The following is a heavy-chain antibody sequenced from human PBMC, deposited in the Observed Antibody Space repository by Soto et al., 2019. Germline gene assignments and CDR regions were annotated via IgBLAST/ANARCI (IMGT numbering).Heavy chain of an antibody. CDR1: GFTFSNAW. J-gene: IGHJ5*02. CDR2: IKSKTDGGTT. CDR3: TTENALRKTDSIGA. Sequence: EVQLVESGGGLVKPGGSLRLSCAASGFTFSNAWMNWVRQAPGKGLEWVGRIKSKTDGGTTDYAAPVKGRFTISRDDSKNTLYLQMNSLKTEDTAVYYCTTENALRKTDSIGAWGQGTLVTVSS. V-gene: IGHV3-15*07. D-gene: IGHD6-25*01.